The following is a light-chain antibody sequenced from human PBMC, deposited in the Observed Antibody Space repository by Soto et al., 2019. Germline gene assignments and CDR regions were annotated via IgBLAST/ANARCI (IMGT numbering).Light chain of an antibody. J-gene: IGLJ2*01. Sequence: QSALTQPASVSGSLGQSITISCTGTSSDVGAYNYVSWYQQHPDKAPKLLIFEVTNRPSGVSGRFSGSKSGITASLSISGLQPEDEAGYYCTSYSSSSPVLFGGGTKVTVL. CDR2: EVT. CDR1: SSDVGAYNY. CDR3: TSYSSSSPVL. V-gene: IGLV2-14*01.